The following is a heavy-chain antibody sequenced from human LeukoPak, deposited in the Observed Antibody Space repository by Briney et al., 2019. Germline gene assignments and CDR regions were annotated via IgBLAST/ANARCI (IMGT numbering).Heavy chain of an antibody. J-gene: IGHJ4*02. CDR3: ARVGRTSHTPADY. CDR2: INPNSGGA. D-gene: IGHD2-2*01. V-gene: IGHV1-2*02. CDR1: GFTFTGYY. Sequence: GRSLRLSCVASGFTFTGYYMHWVRQAPGQGLEWMGWINPNSGGANYAQKFQGRVTMTRDTSISTAYMELSRLRSDDTAVYYCARVGRTSHTPADYWGQGTLVTVSS.